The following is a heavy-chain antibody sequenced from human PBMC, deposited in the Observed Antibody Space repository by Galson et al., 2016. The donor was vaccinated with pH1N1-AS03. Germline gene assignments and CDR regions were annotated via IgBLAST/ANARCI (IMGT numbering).Heavy chain of an antibody. CDR2: MYPANFDT. CDR1: AYTFANYW. J-gene: IGHJ5*01. D-gene: IGHD6-19*01. V-gene: IGHV5-51*01. CDR3: ARRISVTCREFDS. Sequence: QSGAEVKKPGESLKISCKASAYTFANYWIVWVRQMPGKGLEWMGIMYPANFDTRYSPSFQGHVTLSADTSINTAYLQWSSLRASDTPMYYCARRISVTCREFDSWGQGTLVTVSS.